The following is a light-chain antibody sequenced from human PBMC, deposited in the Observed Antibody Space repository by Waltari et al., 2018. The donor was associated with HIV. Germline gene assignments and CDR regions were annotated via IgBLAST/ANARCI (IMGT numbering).Light chain of an antibody. Sequence: AVTQPASVSGLPGQSTTISCTGDDSDFGLYNFVSWYQQHSGKPPRRILDDVDSRASGVSDLFSGSMSGNPASLTISGLRAEDEGHYYCASFTGDNTVIFGGGTEVTVL. J-gene: IGLJ2*01. V-gene: IGLV2-14*03. CDR1: DSDFGLYNF. CDR2: DVD. CDR3: ASFTGDNTVI.